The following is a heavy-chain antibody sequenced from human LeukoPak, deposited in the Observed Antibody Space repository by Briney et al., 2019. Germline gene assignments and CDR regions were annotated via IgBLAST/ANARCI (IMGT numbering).Heavy chain of an antibody. CDR1: GFTFSSHS. Sequence: GGSLRLSCAASGFTFSSHSMNWVRQAPGKGLEWVSSISSSTSYIYYADSLKGRFTISRDNAKNLLYLQMNSLRAEDTAVYYCARGHYYDNSGPDYWGQGILVTVSS. CDR3: ARGHYYDNSGPDY. J-gene: IGHJ4*02. D-gene: IGHD3-22*01. CDR2: ISSSTSYI. V-gene: IGHV3-21*01.